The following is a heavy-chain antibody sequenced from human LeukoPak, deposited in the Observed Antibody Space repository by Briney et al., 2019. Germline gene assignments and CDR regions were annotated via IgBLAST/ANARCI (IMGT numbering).Heavy chain of an antibody. CDR2: INHSGST. Sequence: PSETLSLTCAVYGGSFSGFYWSWIRQPPGKGLEWIGEINHSGSTKYNPSLKSRVTISVDTSKNQSSLRLSSVTAADTAVYYCAREGYYDSSASGAFDIWGQGTMVTVSS. V-gene: IGHV4-34*01. CDR1: GGSFSGFY. D-gene: IGHD3-22*01. CDR3: AREGYYDSSASGAFDI. J-gene: IGHJ3*02.